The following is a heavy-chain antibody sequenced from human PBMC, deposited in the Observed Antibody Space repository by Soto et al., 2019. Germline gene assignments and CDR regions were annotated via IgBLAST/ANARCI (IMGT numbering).Heavy chain of an antibody. V-gene: IGHV4-61*01. D-gene: IGHD3-9*01. CDR3: ARGLSYYDILTGLDWYFDL. Sequence: QVQLQESGPGLVKPSETLSLTCTVSGGSVSSGSYYWSRIRQPPGKGLEWIGYIYYSGSTNYNPSLKSRVTISVDTSKNQFSLKLSSVTAADTAVYYCARGLSYYDILTGLDWYFDLWGRGTLVTVSS. J-gene: IGHJ2*01. CDR1: GGSVSSGSYY. CDR2: IYYSGST.